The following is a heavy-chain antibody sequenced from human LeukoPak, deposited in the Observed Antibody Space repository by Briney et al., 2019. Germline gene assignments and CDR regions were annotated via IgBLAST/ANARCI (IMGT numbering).Heavy chain of an antibody. J-gene: IGHJ4*02. CDR2: INPNSGGT. Sequence: ASVKVSCKASGYTFTGYYMHWVRQAPGQGLEWMGWINPNSGGTNYAQKFQGRVTMTRDTSISTAYMELSRLRSDDTAVYYCARDGNDILTGYYFDYWGQGTLVTVSS. V-gene: IGHV1-2*02. CDR3: ARDGNDILTGYYFDY. D-gene: IGHD3-9*01. CDR1: GYTFTGYY.